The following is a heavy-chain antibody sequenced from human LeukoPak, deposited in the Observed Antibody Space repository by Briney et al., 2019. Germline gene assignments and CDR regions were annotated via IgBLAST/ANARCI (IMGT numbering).Heavy chain of an antibody. D-gene: IGHD1-26*01. J-gene: IGHJ4*02. CDR2: INHSGST. Sequence: PSETLSLTCAVYGGSFSSCYWSWIRQPPEKGLEWIGEINHSGSTNYNPSLKSRVTISVDTSKNQFSLKLSSVTAADTAVYYCARSPELELDYFSYWGQGTLVTVSS. V-gene: IGHV4-34*01. CDR1: GGSFSSCY. CDR3: ARSPELELDYFSY.